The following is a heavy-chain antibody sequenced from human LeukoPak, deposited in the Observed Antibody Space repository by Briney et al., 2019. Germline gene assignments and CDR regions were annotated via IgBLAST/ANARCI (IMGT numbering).Heavy chain of an antibody. D-gene: IGHD3-10*01. Sequence: GGSLRLSCAASGFTFSSYGMSWVRQAPGKGLEWVSAISGSGGSTYYADSVKGRFTISRDNSKNTLYLQMNSLRAEDTAVYYCAKSLVYYGSGSPITHWGQGTLVTVSS. J-gene: IGHJ4*02. V-gene: IGHV3-23*01. CDR2: ISGSGGST. CDR3: AKSLVYYGSGSPITH. CDR1: GFTFSSYG.